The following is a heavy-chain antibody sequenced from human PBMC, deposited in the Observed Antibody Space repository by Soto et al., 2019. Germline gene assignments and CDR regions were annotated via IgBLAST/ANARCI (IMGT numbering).Heavy chain of an antibody. V-gene: IGHV4-34*01. CDR3: ARVKPVYDFWSGFYYYYYGMDV. D-gene: IGHD3-3*01. CDR1: GGSFSGYY. J-gene: IGHJ6*02. Sequence: SETLSLTCAVYGGSFSGYYWSWIRQPPGKGLEWIGEINHSGSTNYNPSLKSRVTISVDTSKNQFSLKLSSVTAADTAVYYCARVKPVYDFWSGFYYYYYGMDVWRQRTTVTVSS. CDR2: INHSGST.